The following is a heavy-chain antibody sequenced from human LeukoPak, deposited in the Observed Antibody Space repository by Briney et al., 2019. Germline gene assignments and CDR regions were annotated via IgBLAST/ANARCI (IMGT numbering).Heavy chain of an antibody. CDR1: GGSINSRNNY. Sequence: SETLSLTCTVSGGSINSRNNYWGWIRQPPGKGLEWIAIISDTGTTYYSPSLKSRLTTSVDTSKNQFSLTLSSVTAADTAVYYCARRNYPYYFDYWGQGTLVTVSS. CDR3: ARRNYPYYFDY. D-gene: IGHD1-7*01. CDR2: ISDTGTT. V-gene: IGHV4-39*01. J-gene: IGHJ4*02.